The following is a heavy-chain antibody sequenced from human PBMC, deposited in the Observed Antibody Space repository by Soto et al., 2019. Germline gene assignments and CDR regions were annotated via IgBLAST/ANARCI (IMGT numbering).Heavy chain of an antibody. CDR1: CGSTTSDY. CDR3: ARAAYYDFWSGYEEPNWFDP. V-gene: IGHV4-59*01. J-gene: IGHJ5*02. CDR2: IFHSLGA. D-gene: IGHD3-3*01. Sequence: SEPLSLTCTVSCGSTTSDYWSWIRQPPGKGLEWLGYIFHSLGAKYNPSLGSRGTISLDTSKNQLSLSLRSVTAADTAVYYCARAAYYDFWSGYEEPNWFDPWGQGTLVTVSS.